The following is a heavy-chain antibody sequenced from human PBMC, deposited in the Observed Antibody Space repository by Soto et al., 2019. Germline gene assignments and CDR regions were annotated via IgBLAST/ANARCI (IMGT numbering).Heavy chain of an antibody. D-gene: IGHD3-3*01. CDR2: IYYSGST. J-gene: IGHJ5*02. CDR1: GGPISSGGYY. CDR3: ARTSFWSGYFPTNWFDP. Sequence: SETLSLTCTVSGGPISSGGYYWSWIRQHPGKGLEWIGYIYYSGSTYYNPSLKSRVTISVDTSKNQFSLKLSSVTAADTAVYYCARTSFWSGYFPTNWFDPWGQGTLVTVSS. V-gene: IGHV4-31*03.